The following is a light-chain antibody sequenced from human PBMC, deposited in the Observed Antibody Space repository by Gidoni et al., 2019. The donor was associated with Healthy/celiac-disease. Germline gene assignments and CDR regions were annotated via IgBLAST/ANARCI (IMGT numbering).Light chain of an antibody. CDR1: QSILHSNGYNY. CDR2: LGS. CDR3: MQALQTPPA. Sequence: DNVTTQSPLSLPVTPGEPASISCRSSQSILHSNGYNYLAWYLQKPGQSPQLLIYLGSNRASGVPDRFSGSGSGTDFTLKISRVEAVDVEVYYCMQALQTPPAFGPGTKVDIK. J-gene: IGKJ3*01. V-gene: IGKV2-28*01.